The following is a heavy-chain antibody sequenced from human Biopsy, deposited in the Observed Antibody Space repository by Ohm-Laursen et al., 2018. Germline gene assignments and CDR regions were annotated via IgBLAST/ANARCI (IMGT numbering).Heavy chain of an antibody. CDR3: AIDGNDFLTDYLKIDQ. Sequence: GASVKVSCKASGGTFTNYAISWVRQAPGQGLEWMGGIIPIFGTANYAQKFQGRVTITADESTSTAYMELSSRRSDDTAVYYCAIDGNDFLTDYLKIDQWGQGTLVTVSS. CDR2: IIPIFGTA. D-gene: IGHD3-9*01. J-gene: IGHJ4*02. CDR1: GGTFTNYA. V-gene: IGHV1-69*13.